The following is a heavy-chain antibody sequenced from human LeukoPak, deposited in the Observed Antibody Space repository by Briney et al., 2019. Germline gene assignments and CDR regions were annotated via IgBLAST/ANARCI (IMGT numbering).Heavy chain of an antibody. D-gene: IGHD1-26*01. Sequence: PGGSLRLSCAASGFTFSSYSMNWVRQAPGKGLEWVSSISSSSSYIYYADSVKGRFTISRDNAKNSLYLQMNSLRAEDTAVYYCARPKWELLNAFDIWGQGTMVTVSS. J-gene: IGHJ3*02. CDR3: ARPKWELLNAFDI. CDR1: GFTFSSYS. V-gene: IGHV3-21*01. CDR2: ISSSSSYI.